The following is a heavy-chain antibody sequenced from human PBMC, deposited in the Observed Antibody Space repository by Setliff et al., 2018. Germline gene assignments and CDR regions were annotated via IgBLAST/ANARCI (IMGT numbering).Heavy chain of an antibody. CDR3: ARGRNVAARLLDS. V-gene: IGHV4-34*01. Sequence: ASETLSLTCAAYGGTFSDYYWTWIRQTPGKGLEWVGEINHRGSTNYNPSLKSRVTISVDTSRDQFSLKLISMTAADTAVYYCARGRNVAARLLDSWGQGTLVTVSS. CDR1: GGTFSDYY. CDR2: INHRGST. D-gene: IGHD6-6*01. J-gene: IGHJ4*02.